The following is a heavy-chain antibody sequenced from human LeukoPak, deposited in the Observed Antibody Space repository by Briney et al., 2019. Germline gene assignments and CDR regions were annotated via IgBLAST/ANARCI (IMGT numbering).Heavy chain of an antibody. CDR1: GGTFSSYA. CDR2: IIPIFGTA. CDR3: ARAVPGYSSRPDRNYFDY. D-gene: IGHD6-13*01. V-gene: IGHV1-69*06. J-gene: IGHJ4*02. Sequence: ASVKVSCKASGGTFSSYAISWVRQAPGQGLEWMGGIIPIFGTANYAQKFQGRVTITADKSTSTAYMELSSLRSEDTAVYYCARAVPGYSSRPDRNYFDYWGQGTLVTVSS.